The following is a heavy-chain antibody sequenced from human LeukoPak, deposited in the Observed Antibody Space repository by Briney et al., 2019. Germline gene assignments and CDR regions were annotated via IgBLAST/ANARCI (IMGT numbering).Heavy chain of an antibody. CDR3: AREESIGSYQFLNDY. J-gene: IGHJ4*02. CDR2: IIPIFGTA. D-gene: IGHD1-26*01. Sequence: SVKVSCKASGGTFSSYAISWVRQAPGQGLEWMGGIIPIFGTANYAQKFQGRVTMTTDTSTSTAYMEVRSLRSDDTAVYYCAREESIGSYQFLNDYWGQGTLVTVSS. CDR1: GGTFSSYA. V-gene: IGHV1-69*05.